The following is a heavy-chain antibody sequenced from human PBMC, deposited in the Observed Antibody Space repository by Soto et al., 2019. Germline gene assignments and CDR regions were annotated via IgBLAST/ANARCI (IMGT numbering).Heavy chain of an antibody. Sequence: QVQLVQSGAEVKKPGSSVKVSCKASGGPFSNYAISWVRQAPGQGLEWLGGIVPVFRTPNHAEKFQGRLTITADESTSTVFMELSSLSSADTAMYFGARDARRGQWLVPPGFDFWGQGTVVTVS. D-gene: IGHD6-19*01. V-gene: IGHV1-69*01. CDR2: IVPVFRTP. J-gene: IGHJ4*02. CDR1: GGPFSNYA. CDR3: ARDARRGQWLVPPGFDF.